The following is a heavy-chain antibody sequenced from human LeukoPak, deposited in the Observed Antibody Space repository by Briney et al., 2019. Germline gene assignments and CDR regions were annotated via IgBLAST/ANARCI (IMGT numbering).Heavy chain of an antibody. D-gene: IGHD3-22*01. CDR2: IDYSGST. J-gene: IGHJ4*02. Sequence: PSETLSLTCTVSGGSISSYYWSWIRQPPGKGLEWIGYIDYSGSTSQNPSLKSRVTISVDTSKNQFSLKLSSVTAADTAVYYCARVAGDSSGSYSWVGYFDSWGQGTLVTVSS. CDR1: GGSISSYY. CDR3: ARVAGDSSGSYSWVGYFDS. V-gene: IGHV4-59*01.